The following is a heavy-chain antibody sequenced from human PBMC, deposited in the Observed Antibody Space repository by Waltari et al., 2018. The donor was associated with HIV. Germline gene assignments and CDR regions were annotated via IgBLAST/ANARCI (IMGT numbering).Heavy chain of an antibody. Sequence: QVQLQESGPGLVKPSGTLSLTCAVSGGSISSSLWWTWVRQPPGKGLEWIGEIFYTGSTNYKSSLKSRVTISVDESKNEFSLKLNSVTAADTAVYYCARGAYYYERSGSPRVFVIWGQGTMVTVSS. CDR2: IFYTGST. CDR3: ARGAYYYERSGSPRVFVI. D-gene: IGHD3-22*01. J-gene: IGHJ3*02. CDR1: GGSISSSLW. V-gene: IGHV4-4*02.